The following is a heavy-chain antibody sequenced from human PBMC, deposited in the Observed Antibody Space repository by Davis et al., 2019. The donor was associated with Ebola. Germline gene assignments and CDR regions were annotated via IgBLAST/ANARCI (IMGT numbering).Heavy chain of an antibody. CDR3: ARHPLDGYNQGIYYYYGMDV. CDR1: GYSFTSYW. Sequence: GESLKISCKGSGYSFTSYWISWVRQMPGKGLEWMGRIDPSDSYTNYSPSFQGHVTISADKSISTAYLQWSSLKASDTAMYYCARHPLDGYNQGIYYYYGMDVWGQGTTVTVSS. J-gene: IGHJ6*02. CDR2: IDPSDSYT. V-gene: IGHV5-10-1*01. D-gene: IGHD5-24*01.